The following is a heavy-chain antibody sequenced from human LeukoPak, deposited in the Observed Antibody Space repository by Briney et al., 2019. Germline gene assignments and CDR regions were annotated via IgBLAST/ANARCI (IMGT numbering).Heavy chain of an antibody. CDR2: ISYDGSNK. V-gene: IGHV3-30*04. J-gene: IGHJ4*02. Sequence: PGGSLRLSCAASGFTFSSYAMHWVRQAPGKGLEWVAVISYDGSNKYYADSVKGRFTISRDNSKNTLYLQMNSLRAEDTAVYYCARIAPIIRAFDYWGQGTLVTVSS. CDR1: GFTFSSYA. CDR3: ARIAPIIRAFDY. D-gene: IGHD5-24*01.